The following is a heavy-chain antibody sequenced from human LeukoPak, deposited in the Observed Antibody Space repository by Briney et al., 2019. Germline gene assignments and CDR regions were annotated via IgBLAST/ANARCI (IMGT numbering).Heavy chain of an antibody. J-gene: IGHJ3*02. D-gene: IGHD3-3*01. Sequence: SETLSLTCTVSGGSISSYYWSWIRQPPGKGLEWIGYIYYGGSTNYNPSLKSRVTISVDTSKNQFSLKLSSVTAADTAVYYCARGPTSLITIFGEVSKRLDAFVIWGQGTMVRVSS. CDR3: ARGPTSLITIFGEVSKRLDAFVI. V-gene: IGHV4-59*12. CDR1: GGSISSYY. CDR2: IYYGGST.